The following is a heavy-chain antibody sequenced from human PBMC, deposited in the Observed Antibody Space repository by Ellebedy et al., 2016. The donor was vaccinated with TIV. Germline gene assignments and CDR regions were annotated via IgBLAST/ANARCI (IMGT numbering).Heavy chain of an antibody. D-gene: IGHD6-19*01. CDR3: ARIGRGWPFDY. CDR1: GGSIGTYY. CDR2: MYHSGST. Sequence: SETLSLXCTVSGGSIGTYYWGWIRQPPGKGLEWIGSMYHSGSTYSNPSLKSRATISVDTSKNQFSLKLSSVTAADTAVYYCARIGRGWPFDYWGQGTLVTVSS. V-gene: IGHV4-38-2*02. J-gene: IGHJ4*02.